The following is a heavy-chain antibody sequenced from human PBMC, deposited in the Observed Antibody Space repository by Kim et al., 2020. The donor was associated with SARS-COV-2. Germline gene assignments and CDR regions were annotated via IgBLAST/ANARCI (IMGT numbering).Heavy chain of an antibody. CDR2: ISSDGSNS. CDR1: GFSFSNSA. V-gene: IGHV3-30-3*01. D-gene: IGHD2-21*01. J-gene: IGHJ4*01. Sequence: GGSLRLSCAASGFSFSNSAIHWVRQSPGEGLEWVVSISSDGSNSFYTDSVKGRFTISRDNSQNTLYLQMNSLRPEDTALYYCAKDNTQSATSVLFFDYWG. CDR3: AKDNTQSATSVLFFDY.